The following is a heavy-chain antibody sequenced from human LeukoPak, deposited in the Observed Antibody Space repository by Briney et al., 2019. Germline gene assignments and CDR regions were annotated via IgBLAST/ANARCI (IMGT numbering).Heavy chain of an antibody. V-gene: IGHV3-11*01. Sequence: GGSLRLSCAASGFTFSDYYMSWIRRAPGKGLEWVSYISSSGSTIYYADSVKGRFTISRDNAKNSLYLQMNSLRAEDTAVYYCARVPLVVVPAAVYYYYYGMDVWGQGTTVTVSS. CDR2: ISSSGSTI. CDR1: GFTFSDYY. D-gene: IGHD2-2*01. J-gene: IGHJ6*02. CDR3: ARVPLVVVPAAVYYYYYGMDV.